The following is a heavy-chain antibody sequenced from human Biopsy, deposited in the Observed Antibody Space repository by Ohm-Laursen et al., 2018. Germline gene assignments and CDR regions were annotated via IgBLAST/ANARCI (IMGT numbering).Heavy chain of an antibody. CDR2: IYHSGST. CDR1: GYSIKSGYY. Sequence: SETLSLTCSVSGYSIKSGYYWGWIRQPPGKGLEWIGNIYHSGSTYYNPSLKSRATISVEKSKNQFSLKLSSVTAADTAVYYCARATNSTGWPYYYFYGLDVWGQGTTVTVSS. V-gene: IGHV4-38-2*02. D-gene: IGHD2/OR15-2a*01. J-gene: IGHJ6*02. CDR3: ARATNSTGWPYYYFYGLDV.